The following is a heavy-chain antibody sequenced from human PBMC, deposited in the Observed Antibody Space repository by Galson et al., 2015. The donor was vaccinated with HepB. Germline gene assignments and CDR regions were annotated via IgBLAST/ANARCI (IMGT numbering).Heavy chain of an antibody. CDR3: AKPQLHYYGMDV. CDR1: GFTFDDYA. CDR2: ISWNSGSI. Sequence: SLRLSCAASGFTFDDYAMHWVRQAPGKGLEWVSGISWNSGSIGYADSVKGRFTISRDNAKNSLYLQMNSLRAEDTALYYCAKPQLHYYGMDVWGQGTTVTVSS. D-gene: IGHD1-1*01. J-gene: IGHJ6*02. V-gene: IGHV3-9*01.